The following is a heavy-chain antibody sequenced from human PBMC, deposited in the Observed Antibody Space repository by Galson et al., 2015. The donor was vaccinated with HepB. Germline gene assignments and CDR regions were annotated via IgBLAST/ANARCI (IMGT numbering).Heavy chain of an antibody. CDR1: GFSLSTSGVG. V-gene: IGHV2-5*02. CDR3: AHRGRWDCSGGSCYSR. D-gene: IGHD2-15*01. Sequence: PALVKPTQTLTLTCTFSGFSLSTSGVGVGWIRQPPGKALEWLALIYWDDDKRYSPSLKSRLTITKDTSKNQVVLTMTNMDPVDTATYYCAHRGRWDCSGGSCYSRWGQGTLVTVSS. CDR2: IYWDDDK. J-gene: IGHJ4*02.